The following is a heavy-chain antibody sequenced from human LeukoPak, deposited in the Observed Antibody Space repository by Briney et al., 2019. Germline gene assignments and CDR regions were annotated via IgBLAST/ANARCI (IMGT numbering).Heavy chain of an antibody. CDR2: TYYRSKWYN. Sequence: SQTLSLTCAISGDSVSSNSAAWNWITQSPSRGLEWLGRTYYRSKWYNDYAVSVKSRITINPDTSKNQFSLQLNSVTPEDTAVYYCARDRRGGTKVDNWFDPWGQGTLVTVSS. D-gene: IGHD1-7*01. V-gene: IGHV6-1*01. CDR1: GDSVSSNSAA. CDR3: ARDRRGGTKVDNWFDP. J-gene: IGHJ5*02.